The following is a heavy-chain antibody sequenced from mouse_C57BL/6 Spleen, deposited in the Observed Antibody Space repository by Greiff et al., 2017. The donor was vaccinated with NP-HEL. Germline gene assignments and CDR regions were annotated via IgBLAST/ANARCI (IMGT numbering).Heavy chain of an antibody. J-gene: IGHJ3*01. CDR2: IDPENGDT. V-gene: IGHV14-4*01. CDR1: GFNIKDDY. CDR3: THYGNYVWFAY. Sequence: VQLQQSGAELVRPGASVKLSCTASGFNIKDDYMHWVKQRPEQGLEWIGWIDPENGDTEYASKFQGKATITADTSSNTAYLQLSSLTSEDTAVYYCTHYGNYVWFAYWGQGTLVTVSA. D-gene: IGHD2-1*01.